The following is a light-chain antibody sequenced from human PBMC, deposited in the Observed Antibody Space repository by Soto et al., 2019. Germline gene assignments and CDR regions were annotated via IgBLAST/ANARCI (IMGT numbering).Light chain of an antibody. CDR1: QSFRGL. J-gene: IGKJ5*01. V-gene: IGKV3-11*01. CDR2: DAS. Sequence: EVVLTQSPVTLSLSPGERATLSCRASQSFRGLLAWYQQKPGQAPRLLIYDASNRAPGIPARFSGSGSGTGFTLTISSLEPDDFAVYYCQQRSSWPRITFGQGTRLEIK. CDR3: QQRSSWPRIT.